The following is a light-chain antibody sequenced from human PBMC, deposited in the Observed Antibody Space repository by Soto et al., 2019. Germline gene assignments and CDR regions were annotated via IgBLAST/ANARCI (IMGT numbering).Light chain of an antibody. CDR2: ASS. CDR3: SSYTSGSTLYV. J-gene: IGLJ1*01. CDR1: SSDVGSYNY. V-gene: IGLV2-14*01. Sequence: QSVLTQPASVSGSPGQSITISCTGTSSDVGSYNYVSWYQQHPGKAPRLMIYASSNRPSGVSHRFSGSRSGNTASLTISGLQAEDEADYFCSSYTSGSTLYVFGSG.